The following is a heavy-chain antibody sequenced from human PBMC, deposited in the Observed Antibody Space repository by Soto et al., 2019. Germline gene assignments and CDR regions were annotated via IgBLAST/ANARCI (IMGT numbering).Heavy chain of an antibody. CDR3: TSRHFPTGGLTVTSKYYYYYMDV. V-gene: IGHV3-49*03. D-gene: IGHD4-17*01. Sequence: GGSLRLSCTASGFTFGDYAMSWFRQAPGKGLEWVGFIRSKAYGGTTEYAASVKGRFTISRDDSKSIAYLQMNSLKTEDTAVYYCTSRHFPTGGLTVTSKYYYYYMDVWGKGTTVTVSS. CDR1: GFTFGDYA. CDR2: IRSKAYGGTT. J-gene: IGHJ6*03.